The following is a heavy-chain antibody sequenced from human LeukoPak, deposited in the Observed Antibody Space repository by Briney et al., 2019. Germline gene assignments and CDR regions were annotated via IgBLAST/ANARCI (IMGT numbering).Heavy chain of an antibody. D-gene: IGHD6-19*01. Sequence: PSETLSLTCTGSGGSISSYYWSWIRQPPGKGLEWIGYIYYSGSTNYNPSLKSRVTISVDTSKNQFSLKLSSVTAADTAVYYCARGGYSSIDFDYWGQGTLVTVSS. CDR1: GGSISSYY. CDR3: ARGGYSSIDFDY. V-gene: IGHV4-59*01. J-gene: IGHJ4*02. CDR2: IYYSGST.